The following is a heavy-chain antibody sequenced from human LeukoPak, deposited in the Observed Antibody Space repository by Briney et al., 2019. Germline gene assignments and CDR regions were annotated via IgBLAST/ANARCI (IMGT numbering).Heavy chain of an antibody. J-gene: IGHJ4*02. D-gene: IGHD2-2*01. CDR1: GFTFSAYA. Sequence: GGSLRLSCAASGFTFSAYAMTWVRQTPGKGLEWVAVISGGVDSPDYAHSMKGRFTISRDNSKNTLYLQMNSLRAEDTALYYCAKLGCTGTICYANYWGQGTLVTVSS. V-gene: IGHV3-23*01. CDR3: AKLGCTGTICYANY. CDR2: ISGGVDSP.